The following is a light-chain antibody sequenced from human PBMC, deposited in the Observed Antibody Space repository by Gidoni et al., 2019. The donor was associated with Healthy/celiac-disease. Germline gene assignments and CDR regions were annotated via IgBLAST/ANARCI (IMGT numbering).Light chain of an antibody. CDR1: SPNIGAGYD. CDR3: QSYDSSLSGWYV. Sequence: QSVLTQPPSVSGAPGQRVTISCTGSSPNIGAGYDVHWYQQLPGTAPKLLSYGNSNRPSGVPDRFSGSKSGTSASLAITGLQAEDEADYYCQSYDSSLSGWYVFGTGTKVTVL. V-gene: IGLV1-40*01. J-gene: IGLJ1*01. CDR2: GNS.